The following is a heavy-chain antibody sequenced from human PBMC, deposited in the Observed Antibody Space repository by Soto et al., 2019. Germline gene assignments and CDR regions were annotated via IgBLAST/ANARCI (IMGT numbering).Heavy chain of an antibody. D-gene: IGHD3-10*01. CDR2: ISGSGGST. CDR1: GFTFSSYA. V-gene: IGHV3-23*01. J-gene: IGHJ6*02. CDR3: AKDRRFVSGNRAGHHVMDV. Sequence: GGSLRLSCAASGFTFSSYAMSWVRQAPGKGLEWVSAISGSGGSTYYADSVKGRFTISRDNSKNTLYLQMNSLRAEDTAVYKCAKDRRFVSGNRAGHHVMDVWAQGSTVPVSS.